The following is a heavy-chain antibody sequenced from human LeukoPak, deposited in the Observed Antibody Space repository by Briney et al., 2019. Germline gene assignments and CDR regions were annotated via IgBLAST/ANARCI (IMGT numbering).Heavy chain of an antibody. CDR3: ARRTGYDILTGSIIGDY. D-gene: IGHD3-9*01. CDR2: INPNSGGT. Sequence: GASVKVSCKASGYTFTGYYMHWVRQAPGQGLEWMGWINPNSGGTNYAQKFQGRVTMTRDTSISTAYMELSRLRSDDTAVYYCARRTGYDILTGSIIGDYWGQGTLVTVSS. V-gene: IGHV1-2*02. J-gene: IGHJ4*02. CDR1: GYTFTGYY.